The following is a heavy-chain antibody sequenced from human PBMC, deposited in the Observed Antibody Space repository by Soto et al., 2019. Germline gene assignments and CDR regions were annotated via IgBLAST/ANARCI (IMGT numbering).Heavy chain of an antibody. CDR3: ARGPLGGTDLDY. J-gene: IGHJ4*02. CDR2: ISSSSSYI. Sequence: EVQLVESGGGLVKPGGSLRLSCAASGFTFSSYSMNWVRQAPGKGLEWVSSISSSSSYIYYADSVKGRFTISRDNAKNSLYLQMNSLRAEDTAVYYCARGPLGGTDLDYWGRGTLVTVSS. CDR1: GFTFSSYS. D-gene: IGHD1-7*01. V-gene: IGHV3-21*01.